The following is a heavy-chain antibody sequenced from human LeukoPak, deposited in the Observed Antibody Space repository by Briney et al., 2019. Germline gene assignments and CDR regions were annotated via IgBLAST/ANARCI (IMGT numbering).Heavy chain of an antibody. D-gene: IGHD3-10*01. CDR2: INSDGSST. J-gene: IGHJ4*02. CDR3: ARDGYGSGPDIDY. CDR1: RFTFSNCW. V-gene: IGHV3-74*01. Sequence: PGGSLRLSCAAPRFTFSNCWMHWVRQAPGKGLVWVSRINSDGSSTTYADSVKGRFTISRDNAKNTLYLQMNSLRAEDTAVYYCARDGYGSGPDIDYWGQGTLVTVSS.